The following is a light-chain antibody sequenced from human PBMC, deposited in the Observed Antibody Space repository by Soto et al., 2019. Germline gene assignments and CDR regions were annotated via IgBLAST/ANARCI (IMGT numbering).Light chain of an antibody. J-gene: IGKJ5*01. CDR3: QQYGSSPFT. V-gene: IGKV3-20*01. CDR2: GAS. Sequence: ELVMTQSPATLSVSPGERATLSCRASQSVSSSYLAWYQQKPGQAPRLLIYGASTRATGVPDRFSGSESGTDFTLSISRLEPDDFVVYYCQQYGSSPFTFGQGTRLEIK. CDR1: QSVSSSY.